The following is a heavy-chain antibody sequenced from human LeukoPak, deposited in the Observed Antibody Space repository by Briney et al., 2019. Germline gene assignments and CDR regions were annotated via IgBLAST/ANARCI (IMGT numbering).Heavy chain of an antibody. CDR2: FDPEDGET. CDR1: GYTLTELS. CDR3: ATRYYYDSSGSSKELDY. Sequence: ASVKDSCKVSGYTLTELSMHWVRQAPGKGLEWMGGFDPEDGETIYAQKSQGRVTMTEDTSTDTAYMELSSLRSEDTAVYYCATRYYYDSSGSSKELDYWGQGTLVTVSS. D-gene: IGHD3-22*01. V-gene: IGHV1-24*01. J-gene: IGHJ4*02.